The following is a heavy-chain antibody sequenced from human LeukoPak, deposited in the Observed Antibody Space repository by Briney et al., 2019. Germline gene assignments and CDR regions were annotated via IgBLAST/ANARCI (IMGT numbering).Heavy chain of an antibody. Sequence: GASVKVSCKASGYTFTRYYMHWVRQAPGQGLEWMGWINPNSGGTNYAQKFQGRVTMTRDTSISTAYMELSRLRSDDTAVYYCARGDYYDSSGYDYWGQGTLVTVSS. D-gene: IGHD3-22*01. CDR2: INPNSGGT. CDR1: GYTFTRYY. CDR3: ARGDYYDSSGYDY. V-gene: IGHV1-2*02. J-gene: IGHJ4*02.